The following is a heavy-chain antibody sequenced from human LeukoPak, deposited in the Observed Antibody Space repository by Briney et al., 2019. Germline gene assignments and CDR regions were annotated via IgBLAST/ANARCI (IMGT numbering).Heavy chain of an antibody. CDR3: ASGTYYYMYYYYGMDV. V-gene: IGHV3-66*01. D-gene: IGHD1-26*01. CDR2: IYSGGST. CDR1: GFTVSSNY. J-gene: IGHJ6*02. Sequence: GGSLRLSCAASGFTVSSNYMSWVRQAPGKGLEWVSVIYSGGSTYYADSVKGRFTISRDNAKNSLYLQMNSLRAEDTAVYYCASGTYYYMYYYYGMDVWGQGTTVTVSS.